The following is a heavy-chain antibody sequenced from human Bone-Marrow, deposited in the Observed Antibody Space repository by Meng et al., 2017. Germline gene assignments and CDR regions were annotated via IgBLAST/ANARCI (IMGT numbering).Heavy chain of an antibody. J-gene: IGHJ6*02. D-gene: IGHD4-11*01. CDR1: GFPFDDYA. CDR2: ISWNGGST. Sequence: SLKISFAAPGFPFDDYAMHWVRQAPGKGLEWVSLISWNGGSTDYADSVKGRFTISRDNTKNSLYLQMNSLRAEDTALYYCAKATPTEGPSYYYYGMDVWGPGTTVTVSS. CDR3: AKATPTEGPSYYYYGMDV. V-gene: IGHV3-43D*03.